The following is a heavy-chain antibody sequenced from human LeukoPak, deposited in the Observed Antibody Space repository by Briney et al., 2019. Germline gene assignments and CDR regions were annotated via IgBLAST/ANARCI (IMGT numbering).Heavy chain of an antibody. CDR2: IYYSGST. CDR1: GGSISSSSYY. V-gene: IGHV4-39*07. CDR3: ARRFSVLRYFDWFDAFDI. D-gene: IGHD3-9*01. J-gene: IGHJ3*02. Sequence: SETLSLTCTVSGGSISSSSYYWGWIRQPPGKGLEWIGNIYYSGSTYYNPSLKSRVTISVDKSKNQFSLKLSSVTAADTTVYYCARRFSVLRYFDWFDAFDIWGQGTMVTVSS.